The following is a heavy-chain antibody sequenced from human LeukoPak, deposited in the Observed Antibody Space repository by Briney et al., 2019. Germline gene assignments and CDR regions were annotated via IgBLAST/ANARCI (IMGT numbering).Heavy chain of an antibody. CDR3: AEDPYYVLQYYFDY. Sequence: RGSLRLSCAASGFTFSSYAMSWVRQAPGKGLEWVSAISGSGGSTYYADSVKGRFTISRDNSKNTLYLQMNSLRAEDTAVYYCAEDPYYVLQYYFDYWGQGTLVTVSS. D-gene: IGHD4-11*01. CDR2: ISGSGGST. V-gene: IGHV3-23*01. J-gene: IGHJ4*02. CDR1: GFTFSSYA.